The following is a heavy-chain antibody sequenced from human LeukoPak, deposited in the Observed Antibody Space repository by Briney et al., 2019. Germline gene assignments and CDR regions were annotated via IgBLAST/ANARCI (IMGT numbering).Heavy chain of an antibody. CDR2: IYWNDDK. V-gene: IGHV2-5*01. D-gene: IGHD6-13*01. Sequence: ESGPTLVKPPPTLTLTCTFSGFSLSTRGVGVGWIRQPPGKALEWLALIYWNDDKRYSPSLESRLTITKDTSKNQVVLTMTNMDPVDTATYYCAHSLISAAGTDWDDWGQGTLVTGSS. CDR3: AHSLISAAGTDWDD. CDR1: GFSLSTRGVG. J-gene: IGHJ4*02.